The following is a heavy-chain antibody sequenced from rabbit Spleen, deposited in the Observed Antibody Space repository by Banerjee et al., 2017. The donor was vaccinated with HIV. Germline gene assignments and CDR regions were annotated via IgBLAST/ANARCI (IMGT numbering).Heavy chain of an antibody. CDR2: IYAAKGST. CDR1: GFDFSTYS. J-gene: IGHJ3*01. Sequence: QEQLVESGGGLVQPGGSLKLSCKASGFDFSTYSMSWVRQAPGKGLEWIGIIYAAKGSTDYASWVNGRFTISSDNAQSTVDLKMTSLTAADTATYFCARAIVPWLGLTRLDLWGPGTLVTVS. CDR3: ARAIVPWLGLTRLDL. V-gene: IGHV1S47*01. D-gene: IGHD4-1*01.